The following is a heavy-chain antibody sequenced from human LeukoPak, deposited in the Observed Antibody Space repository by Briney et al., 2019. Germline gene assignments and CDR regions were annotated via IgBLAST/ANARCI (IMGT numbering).Heavy chain of an antibody. V-gene: IGHV3-30-3*01. CDR3: ARSPPDGYNVYCFDY. CDR2: ISYDGSNK. D-gene: IGHD5-24*01. J-gene: IGHJ4*02. CDR1: GFTFSSYA. Sequence: GRSLRLSCAASGFTFSSYAMHWVRQAPGKGLEWVAVISYDGSNKYYADSVKGRFTISRDNSKNTLYLQMNSLRAEDTAVYYCARSPPDGYNVYCFDYWGQGTLVTVSS.